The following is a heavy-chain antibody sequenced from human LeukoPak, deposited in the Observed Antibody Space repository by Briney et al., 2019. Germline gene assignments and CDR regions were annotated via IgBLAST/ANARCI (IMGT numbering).Heavy chain of an antibody. Sequence: GGSLRLYCAASGFNSGKYWMSWVRQAPGQRLEWLANIKQDGIETYYLDSVRGRFTISRDSARNSVYLQMNSLRADETAVYFCARFIASPGPDPFDIWGQGTLVTVSS. V-gene: IGHV3-7*01. CDR2: IKQDGIET. J-gene: IGHJ3*02. D-gene: IGHD6-13*01. CDR1: GFNSGKYW. CDR3: ARFIASPGPDPFDI.